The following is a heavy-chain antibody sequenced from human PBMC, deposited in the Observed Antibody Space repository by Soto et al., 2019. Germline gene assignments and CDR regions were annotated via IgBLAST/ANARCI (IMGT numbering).Heavy chain of an antibody. D-gene: IGHD5-12*01. CDR2: ISYDGSNK. Sequence: QPGGSLRLSCAASGFTFSSYAMHWVRQAPGKGLEWVAVISYDGSNKYYADSVKGRFTISRDNSKNTLYLQMNSLRAEDTAVYYCARVYGYAQTPLYYFEYWGQGTLVTVSS. CDR1: GFTFSSYA. J-gene: IGHJ4*02. V-gene: IGHV3-30-3*01. CDR3: ARVYGYAQTPLYYFEY.